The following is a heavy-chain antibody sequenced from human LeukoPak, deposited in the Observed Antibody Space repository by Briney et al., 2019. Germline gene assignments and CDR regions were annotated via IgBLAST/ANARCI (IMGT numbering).Heavy chain of an antibody. CDR2: ISSSSSYI. V-gene: IGHV3-21*01. J-gene: IGHJ3*02. D-gene: IGHD6-6*01. CDR1: GFTFSSYS. Sequence: GGSLRLSCAASGFTFSSYSMNWVRQAPGKGLEWVSSISSSSSYIYYADSVRGRFTISRDNAKNSLYLQMNSLRVEDTALYYCARDDKQLGNAFDIWGQGTMVTVSS. CDR3: ARDDKQLGNAFDI.